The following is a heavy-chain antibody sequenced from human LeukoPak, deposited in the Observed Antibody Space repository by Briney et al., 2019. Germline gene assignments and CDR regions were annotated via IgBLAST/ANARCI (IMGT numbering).Heavy chain of an antibody. J-gene: IGHJ4*02. Sequence: GGSLRLSCAASGFTFSSYSMNWVRQAPGKGLEWVSSIGSSSSYIYYADSVKGRFTISRDNAKNSLYLQMNSLRAEDTAVYYCARDSSGWYDYWGQGTLVTVSS. CDR3: ARDSSGWYDY. CDR2: IGSSSSYI. CDR1: GFTFSSYS. D-gene: IGHD6-19*01. V-gene: IGHV3-21*01.